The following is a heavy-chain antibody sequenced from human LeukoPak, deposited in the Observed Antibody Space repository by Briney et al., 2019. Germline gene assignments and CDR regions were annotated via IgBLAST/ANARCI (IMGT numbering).Heavy chain of an antibody. V-gene: IGHV4-39*07. CDR1: GGSISSSSYY. D-gene: IGHD2-2*01. CDR3: ASNYCSSTSCYRWDAFDI. CDR2: VYYTGAS. J-gene: IGHJ3*02. Sequence: PSETLSLTCTVSGGSISSSSYYWGWIRQPPGKGLEWIGSVYYTGASYYNPSLKSRVTISIDTSKKHFSLKLTSVTAADTAVYYCASNYCSSTSCYRWDAFDIWGQGTMVTVSS.